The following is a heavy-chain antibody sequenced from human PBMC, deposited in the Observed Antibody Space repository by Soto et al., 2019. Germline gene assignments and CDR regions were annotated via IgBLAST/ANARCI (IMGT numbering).Heavy chain of an antibody. CDR2: IYWDDDK. D-gene: IGHD2-15*01. V-gene: IGHV2-5*02. Sequence: QITLKESGPPLVKPTQTLTLTCTFSGFSLSTSGVGVGWIRQPPGKALEWLSFIYWDDDKRNSPFLKSRLTVTKETAKSQVDLTMTNMDPVDTATYYCAHLVVAGITYSFDSWGQGTLVTVSS. CDR1: GFSLSTSGVG. J-gene: IGHJ4*02. CDR3: AHLVVAGITYSFDS.